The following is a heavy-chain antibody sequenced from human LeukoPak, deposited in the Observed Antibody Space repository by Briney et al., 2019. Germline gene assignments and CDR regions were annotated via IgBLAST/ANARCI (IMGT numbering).Heavy chain of an antibody. CDR3: ARLGGGHSSSWYDAFDI. Sequence: GGSLRLSCAASGSTFSSYWMSWVRQAPGKGLEWVANIKQDGSEKYYVDSVKGRFTISRDNAKNSLYLQMNSLRAEDTAVYYCARLGGGHSSSWYDAFDIWGQGTMVTVSS. J-gene: IGHJ3*02. CDR1: GSTFSSYW. D-gene: IGHD6-13*01. V-gene: IGHV3-7*01. CDR2: IKQDGSEK.